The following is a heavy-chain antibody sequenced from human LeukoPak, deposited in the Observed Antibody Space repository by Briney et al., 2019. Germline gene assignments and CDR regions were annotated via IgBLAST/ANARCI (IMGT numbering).Heavy chain of an antibody. Sequence: PGGSLRLSCAASGFTFSSYGMYWVRQAPGKGLEWEAVIWYDGSNKYYVDSVKGRFTISRDNSKNTLYLQMNSLRAEDTAVYYCAKGSDYDSSGNDGFDIWGQGTMVTVSS. V-gene: IGHV3-33*06. J-gene: IGHJ3*02. CDR3: AKGSDYDSSGNDGFDI. D-gene: IGHD3-22*01. CDR1: GFTFSSYG. CDR2: IWYDGSNK.